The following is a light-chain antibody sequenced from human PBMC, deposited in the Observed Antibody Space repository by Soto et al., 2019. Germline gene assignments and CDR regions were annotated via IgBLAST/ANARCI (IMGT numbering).Light chain of an antibody. V-gene: IGKV1-5*01. Sequence: DIQMTQSPSTLSASVGDRVTITCRASQSISKWLAWYQQKPGKAPKVLIFDASILESGVPSRFSGSGSGTEFTLTISSLQPDDFATYYCQQYNDCLTWTFGQGTKVEIK. J-gene: IGKJ1*01. CDR2: DAS. CDR3: QQYNDCLTWT. CDR1: QSISKW.